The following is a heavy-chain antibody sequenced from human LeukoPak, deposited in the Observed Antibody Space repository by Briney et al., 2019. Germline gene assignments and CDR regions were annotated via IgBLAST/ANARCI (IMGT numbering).Heavy chain of an antibody. CDR1: GYTFTSYY. CDR3: ARALVGATDYYGMDV. J-gene: IGHJ6*02. CDR2: INPSGGST. V-gene: IGHV1-46*01. D-gene: IGHD1-26*01. Sequence: GASVKVSCKASGYTFTSYYMHWVRQAPGQGLEWMGIINPSGGSTSYAQKFQGRVTMTRDTSTSTVYMELSSLRSEDTAVYYCARALVGATDYYGMDVWRQGTTVTVSS.